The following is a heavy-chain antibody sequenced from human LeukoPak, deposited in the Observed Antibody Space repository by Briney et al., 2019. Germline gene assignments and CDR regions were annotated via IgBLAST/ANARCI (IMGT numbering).Heavy chain of an antibody. CDR3: ARPYSGSYWEFDY. J-gene: IGHJ4*02. CDR2: IKQDGSEK. D-gene: IGHD1-26*01. V-gene: IGHV3-7*01. CDR1: GFTFSSYW. Sequence: GGSLRLSCAASGFTFSSYWMSWVRQAPGKGLEWVANIKQDGSEKYYVDSVKGRFTISRDNAKNPLYLQMNSLRAEDTAVYYCARPYSGSYWEFDYWGQGTLVTVSS.